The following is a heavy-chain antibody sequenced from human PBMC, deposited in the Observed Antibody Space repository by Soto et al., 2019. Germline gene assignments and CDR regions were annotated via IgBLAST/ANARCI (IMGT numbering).Heavy chain of an antibody. CDR2: IIPIFGTA. J-gene: IGHJ6*02. CDR3: ARDPGRLIAVAGHYYYYGMDV. Sequence: GASVKVSCKASGGTFSSYAISWVRQAPGQGLEWMGGIIPIFGTANYAQKFQGRVTITADKSTSTAYMELSSLRSEDTAVYYCARDPGRLIAVAGHYYYYGMDVWGQGTTVTVSS. CDR1: GGTFSSYA. D-gene: IGHD6-19*01. V-gene: IGHV1-69*06.